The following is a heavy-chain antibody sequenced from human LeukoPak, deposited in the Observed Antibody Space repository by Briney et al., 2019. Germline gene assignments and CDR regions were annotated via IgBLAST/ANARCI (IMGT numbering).Heavy chain of an antibody. V-gene: IGHV4-34*01. Sequence: PSETLSLTCAVYGGSFSGYYWSWIRQPPGKGLEWIGEINHSGSTNYNPSLKSRVTISVDTSKNQFSLKLSSVTAADTAVYYCAREMGYSSGWYFLAEYFQHWGQGTLVTVSS. J-gene: IGHJ1*01. D-gene: IGHD6-19*01. CDR2: INHSGST. CDR1: GGSFSGYY. CDR3: AREMGYSSGWYFLAEYFQH.